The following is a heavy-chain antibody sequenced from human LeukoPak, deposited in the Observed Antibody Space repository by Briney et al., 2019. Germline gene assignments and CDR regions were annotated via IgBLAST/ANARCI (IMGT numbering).Heavy chain of an antibody. V-gene: IGHV3-48*04. J-gene: IGHJ4*02. D-gene: IGHD3-22*01. CDR2: NSSSSSTI. CDR1: GFTFSSYS. CDR3: ARAPEPLAYYYDSSGYSYNDY. Sequence: GGSLRLSCAASGFTFSSYSMNWVRQAPGKGLEWVSYNSSSSSTIYYADSVKGRFTISRDNAKNSLYLQMNSLRAEDTAVYYCARAPEPLAYYYDSSGYSYNDYWGQGTLVTVSS.